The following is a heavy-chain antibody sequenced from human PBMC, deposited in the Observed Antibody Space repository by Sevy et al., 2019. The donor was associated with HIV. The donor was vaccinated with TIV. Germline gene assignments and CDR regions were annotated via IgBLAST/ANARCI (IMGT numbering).Heavy chain of an antibody. J-gene: IGHJ4*02. D-gene: IGHD3-10*01. Sequence: GGSLRLSCAASGFTFSSYAMSWVRQAPGKGLEWVSAISGSGGSTYYADSVKGRFTISRDNSKTTLYLQMNSLRAEDTAVSYCAKDGSLRRILNYCFDYWGQGTLVTVSS. CDR3: AKDGSLRRILNYCFDY. V-gene: IGHV3-23*01. CDR1: GFTFSSYA. CDR2: ISGSGGST.